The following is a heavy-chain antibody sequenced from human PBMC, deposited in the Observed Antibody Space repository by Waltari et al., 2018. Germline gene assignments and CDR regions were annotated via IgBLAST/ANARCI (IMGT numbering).Heavy chain of an antibody. CDR2: ISSSSSTI. D-gene: IGHD4-17*01. V-gene: IGHV3-48*01. J-gene: IGHJ4*02. CDR1: GFTFSSYS. CDR3: ARDSYYGDYLWVY. Sequence: EVQLVESGGGLVQPGGSLRLSCAASGFTFSSYSMNWVRQAPGKVLEWVSYISSSSSTIYCAVSVKGRFTITRDNAKNSLYLQMNSLRAEDTAVYYCARDSYYGDYLWVYWGQGTLVTVSS.